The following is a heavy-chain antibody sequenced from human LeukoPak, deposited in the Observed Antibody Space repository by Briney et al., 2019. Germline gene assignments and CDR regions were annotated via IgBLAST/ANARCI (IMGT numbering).Heavy chain of an antibody. CDR1: GFTFSSYA. CDR2: ISGSGGST. V-gene: IGHV3-23*01. J-gene: IGHJ4*02. Sequence: RGSLRLSCAASGFTFSSYAMSWVRQAPGKGLEWVSAISGSGGSTYYADSVKGRFTISRDNSKNTLYLQMNSLRAEDTAVYYCAKGPYDFWSGYYDPLYYFDYWGQGTLVTVSS. D-gene: IGHD3-3*01. CDR3: AKGPYDFWSGYYDPLYYFDY.